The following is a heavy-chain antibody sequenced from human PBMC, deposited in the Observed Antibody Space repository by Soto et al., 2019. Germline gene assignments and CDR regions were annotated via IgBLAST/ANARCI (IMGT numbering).Heavy chain of an antibody. J-gene: IGHJ4*02. D-gene: IGHD5-18*01. Sequence: QVQLQQWGAGLLKPSETLSLTCAVYGGSFSGYYWSWIRQPPGKGLEWIGEINHSGSTNYNPSLKSRVTISVDTSKNQFSLKLSSVTAADTAVYYCARDEGGIQLGSYYFDYWGQGTLSPSPQ. CDR1: GGSFSGYY. CDR3: ARDEGGIQLGSYYFDY. V-gene: IGHV4-34*01. CDR2: INHSGST.